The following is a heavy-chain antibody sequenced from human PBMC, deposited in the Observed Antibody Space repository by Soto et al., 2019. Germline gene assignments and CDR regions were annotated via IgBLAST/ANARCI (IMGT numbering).Heavy chain of an antibody. D-gene: IGHD3-10*01. CDR1: GGSISSYY. J-gene: IGHJ4*02. Sequence: PSETLSLTCTVSGGSISSYYWTWIRQPPGKGLEWIGFMYNSGSTHYNPSLKSRVTISLDTSKNQFSLNLRSVTAADTAVYYCASMGYHYGSATYSIDNWAQETLVTISS. CDR2: MYNSGST. CDR3: ASMGYHYGSATYSIDN. V-gene: IGHV4-59*08.